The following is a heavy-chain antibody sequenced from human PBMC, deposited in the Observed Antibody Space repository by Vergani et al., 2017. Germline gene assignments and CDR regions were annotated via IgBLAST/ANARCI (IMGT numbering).Heavy chain of an antibody. CDR2: IYYSGST. V-gene: IGHV4-31*03. CDR1: GGSISSGGYY. D-gene: IGHD3-22*01. CDR3: ARDCYDDSSGCFDC. J-gene: IGHJ4*02. Sequence: QVQLQESGPGLVKPSQTLSLTCTVSGGSISSGGYYWSWIRQHTGKGLEWIGYIYYSGSTNYNPSLKSRVTISIDTSKNQCSLKLRSVTAADTAVYYCARDCYDDSSGCFDCGGEGTLVTVSS.